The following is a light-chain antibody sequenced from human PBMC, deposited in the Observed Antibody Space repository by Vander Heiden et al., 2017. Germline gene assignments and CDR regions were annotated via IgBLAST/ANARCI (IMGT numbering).Light chain of an antibody. Sequence: SYEPTQRPPVSVSPGQTANITCSGDKLGNKYVCWYQQKPGQSPVLVIYEDSKRPSGIPERFSGSNSGNTATLTISGTQAMDEADYYCQAWDTSVVFGGGTKLTVL. CDR1: KLGNKY. CDR3: QAWDTSVV. V-gene: IGLV3-1*01. CDR2: EDS. J-gene: IGLJ2*01.